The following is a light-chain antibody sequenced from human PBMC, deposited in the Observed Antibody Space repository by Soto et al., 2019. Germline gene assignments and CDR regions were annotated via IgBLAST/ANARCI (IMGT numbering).Light chain of an antibody. CDR2: GAS. J-gene: IGKJ5*01. V-gene: IGKV3-15*01. Sequence: EIVMTQSPATLSVSPGERATLSCRASQSVSSNLAWYQQKPGQAPRLLIYGASTRATGIPARFSGSGSGTEFTLTISSLQSEDFALYYCQQYDNWPPGSTFGQGTRLEN. CDR1: QSVSSN. CDR3: QQYDNWPPGST.